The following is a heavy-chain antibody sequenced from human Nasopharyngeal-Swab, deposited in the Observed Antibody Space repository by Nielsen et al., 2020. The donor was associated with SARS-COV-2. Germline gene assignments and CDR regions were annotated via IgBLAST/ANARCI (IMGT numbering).Heavy chain of an antibody. Sequence: WIRQPPGKGLVWIGEIYYSGSTNYNPSLKSRVTISVDKSKNQFSLKLSSVTAADTAVYYCARAKRGTVTIYYYYGMDVWGQGTTVTVSS. D-gene: IGHD4-17*01. CDR2: IYYSGST. CDR3: ARAKRGTVTIYYYYGMDV. J-gene: IGHJ6*02. V-gene: IGHV4-4*02.